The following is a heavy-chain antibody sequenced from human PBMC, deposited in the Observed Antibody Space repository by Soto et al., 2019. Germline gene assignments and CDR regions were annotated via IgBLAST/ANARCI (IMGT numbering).Heavy chain of an antibody. D-gene: IGHD3-9*01. CDR1: GFTFSSYG. CDR2: ISYDGSNK. V-gene: IGHV3-30*18. CDR3: AKDRYFDWLSGTFWYYYYMDV. Sequence: QVQLVESGGGVVQPGRSLRLSCAASGFTFSSYGMHWVRQAPGKGLEWVAVISYDGSNKYYADSVKGRFTISRDNSKNTLYLQMNSLRAEDTAVYYCAKDRYFDWLSGTFWYYYYMDVWGKGTTVTVSS. J-gene: IGHJ6*03.